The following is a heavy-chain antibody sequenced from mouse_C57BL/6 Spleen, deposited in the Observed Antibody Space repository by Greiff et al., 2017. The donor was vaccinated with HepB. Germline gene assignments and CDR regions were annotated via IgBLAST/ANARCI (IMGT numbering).Heavy chain of an antibody. J-gene: IGHJ4*01. CDR3: ARHDDGPSSHYYAMDY. V-gene: IGHV1-62-2*01. CDR1: GYTFTEYT. CDR2: FYPGSGSI. Sequence: QVHVKQSGAELVKPGASVKLSCKASGYTFTEYTIHWVKQRSGQGLEWIGWFYPGSGSIKYNEKFKDKATLTADKSSSTVYMELSRLTSEDSAVYFCARHDDGPSSHYYAMDYWGQGTSVTVSS.